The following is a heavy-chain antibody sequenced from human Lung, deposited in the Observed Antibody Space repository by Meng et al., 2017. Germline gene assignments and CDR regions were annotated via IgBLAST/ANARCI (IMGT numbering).Heavy chain of an antibody. V-gene: IGHV1-18*01. D-gene: IGHD6-13*01. Sequence: QVQVVQSGAEVRNPGASVKVSCKTSGYTFIRHGITWVRQAPGQGLEWMGWISVHNGNTNYAEKFQGRVTMTTDTSTNTAYMELRSLTSDDTAVYYCARDLKPEGIATEYLDYWGQGTLVPSPQ. CDR2: ISVHNGNT. J-gene: IGHJ4*02. CDR1: GYTFIRHG. CDR3: ARDLKPEGIATEYLDY.